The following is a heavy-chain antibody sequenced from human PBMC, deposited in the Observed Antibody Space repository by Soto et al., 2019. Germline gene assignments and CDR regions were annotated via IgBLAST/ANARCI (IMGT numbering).Heavy chain of an antibody. D-gene: IGHD3-9*01. CDR2: MNPNSGNT. Sequence: ASVKFYCKASGYTFTSYDINWVRQATGQGLEWMGWMNPNSGNTGYAQKFQGRVTMTRNTSISTAYMELSSLRSEDTAGYYCARGPARDWIVCDYCFCTVGWRRGTTVTVS. V-gene: IGHV1-8*01. CDR3: ARGPARDWIVCDYCFCTVG. J-gene: IGHJ6*02. CDR1: GYTFTSYD.